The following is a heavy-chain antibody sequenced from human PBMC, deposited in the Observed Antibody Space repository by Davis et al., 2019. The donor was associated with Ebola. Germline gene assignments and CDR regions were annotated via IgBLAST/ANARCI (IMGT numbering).Heavy chain of an antibody. J-gene: IGHJ4*02. D-gene: IGHD3-22*01. V-gene: IGHV3-23*01. Sequence: GGSLRLSCAASGFTFSNYWMHWVRQAPGKGLEWVSGISSSGGSTYYADSVKGRFTISRDNSKNTLYLQMNSLRAEDTAVYYCARVRWTSGYYFDYWGQGTLVTVSS. CDR3: ARVRWTSGYYFDY. CDR1: GFTFSNYW. CDR2: ISSSGGST.